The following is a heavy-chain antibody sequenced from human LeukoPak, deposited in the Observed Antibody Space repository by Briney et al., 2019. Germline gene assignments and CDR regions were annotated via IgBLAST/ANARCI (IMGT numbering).Heavy chain of an antibody. J-gene: IGHJ6*02. V-gene: IGHV3-49*04. Sequence: GGSLRLSCTAPGFTSGDYAMSWVRQAPGKGLEWVGFIRSKAYGGTTEYAASVKGRFTISRDDSKSIAYLQMNSLKTEDTAVYYCTRDSDYGMDVWGQGTTVTVSS. CDR2: IRSKAYGGTT. CDR1: GFTSGDYA. CDR3: TRDSDYGMDV.